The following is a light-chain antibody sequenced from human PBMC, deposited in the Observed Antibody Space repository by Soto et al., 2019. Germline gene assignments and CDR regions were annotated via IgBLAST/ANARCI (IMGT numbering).Light chain of an antibody. CDR2: GAS. J-gene: IGKJ1*01. CDR3: QHFHNWPPWT. CDR1: QSVSSS. V-gene: IGKV3-15*01. Sequence: EVVMTQSPDTLSVSPGERATLSCRASQSVSSSLAWYQQKPGQAPRLLIYGASTRATGVPARFSGSGSGTAFTLTISSLQSEDGAVYYCQHFHNWPPWTFGQGTRVEIK.